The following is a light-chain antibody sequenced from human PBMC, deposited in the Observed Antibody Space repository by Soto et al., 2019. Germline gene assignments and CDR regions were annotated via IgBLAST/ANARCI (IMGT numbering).Light chain of an antibody. V-gene: IGKV3-20*01. CDR3: QQYSSLVT. CDR1: QSVSSSY. J-gene: IGKJ1*01. Sequence: EIVLTQSPGTLSLSPGERATLSCRASQSVSSSYLAWYQQKPGQAPRLLIYGASSRATGIPDRFSGSGSGTDFTLTISRLEPEDFAVYYCQQYSSLVTFGQGTKVEIK. CDR2: GAS.